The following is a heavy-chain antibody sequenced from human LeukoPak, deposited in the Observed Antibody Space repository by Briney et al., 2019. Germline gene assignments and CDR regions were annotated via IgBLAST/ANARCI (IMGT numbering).Heavy chain of an antibody. D-gene: IGHD3-10*02. Sequence: GASVKVSCKASGGTFSSYAISWVRQAPGQGLEWMGRIIPILGIANYAQKFQGRVTITADKSTGTAYMELSSLRSEDTAVYYCARGIYEVRGVSNWFDPWGQGTLVTVSS. CDR3: ARGIYEVRGVSNWFDP. CDR2: IIPILGIA. CDR1: GGTFSSYA. J-gene: IGHJ5*02. V-gene: IGHV1-69*04.